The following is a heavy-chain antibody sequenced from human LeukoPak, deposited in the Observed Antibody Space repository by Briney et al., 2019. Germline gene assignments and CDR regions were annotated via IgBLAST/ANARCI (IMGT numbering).Heavy chain of an antibody. CDR3: ARVSSDFWSGYHTPDAFDI. D-gene: IGHD3-3*01. Sequence: SETLSLTCTVSGGSISSYYWSWIRQPPGKGLEWIGYIYYSGSTNYNPSLKSRVTISVDTSKNQFSLKLSSVTAADTAVYYCARVSSDFWSGYHTPDAFDIWGQGTMVTVSS. CDR1: GGSISSYY. V-gene: IGHV4-59*12. J-gene: IGHJ3*02. CDR2: IYYSGST.